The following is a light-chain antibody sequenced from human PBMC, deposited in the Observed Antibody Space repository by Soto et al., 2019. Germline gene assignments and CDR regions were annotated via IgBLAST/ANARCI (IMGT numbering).Light chain of an antibody. CDR2: AAS. J-gene: IGKJ4*01. CDR1: QSISSY. CDR3: QQSYSTPLT. Sequence: DIQMTQSPSSLSASLGDRVAITCGASQSISSYLNWYQQKPGKAPKLLIYAASSLQSGVPSRFSGSGSGTDFTLTISSLQPEDFATYYCQQSYSTPLTLGGGTKVDIK. V-gene: IGKV1-39*01.